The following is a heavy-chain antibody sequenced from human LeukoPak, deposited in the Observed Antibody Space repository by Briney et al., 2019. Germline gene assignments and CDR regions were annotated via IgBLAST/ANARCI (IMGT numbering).Heavy chain of an antibody. V-gene: IGHV3-23*01. CDR1: GFTFSNYS. J-gene: IGHJ6*03. D-gene: IGHD1-26*01. CDR3: AKNRGAGSHYYYHMNV. Sequence: GSLRLSCAASGFTFSNYSMSWVRQASGKGLGGGSFFSGSGGGTYYADSVKGRFTISRDNSKNTLYLQLNSLRVEDTAVYYCAKNRGAGSHYYYHMNVWSKGTTVTVSS. CDR2: FSGSGGGT.